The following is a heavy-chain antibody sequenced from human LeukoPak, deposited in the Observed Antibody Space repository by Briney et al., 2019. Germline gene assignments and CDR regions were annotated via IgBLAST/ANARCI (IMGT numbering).Heavy chain of an antibody. J-gene: IGHJ4*02. CDR3: ARDQGSFDY. CDR2: IHSDGIGT. Sequence: GGSLRLPCAASGFTFSSYWMHWIRQAPGKGLVWVSRIHSDGIGTSYADSVRDRFTISRDNAKNTVYLQMNSLRAEDTAVYYCARDQGSFDYWGQGTLVTVSS. V-gene: IGHV3-74*01. CDR1: GFTFSSYW.